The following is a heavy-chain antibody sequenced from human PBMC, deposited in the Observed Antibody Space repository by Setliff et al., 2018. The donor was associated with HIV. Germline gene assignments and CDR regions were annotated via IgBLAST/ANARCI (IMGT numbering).Heavy chain of an antibody. D-gene: IGHD4-17*01. CDR3: ARAGEYGDFDGFDY. Sequence: KPSETLSLTCTVSGGSFTTYHWSWIRQPPGKGLEWIAEINYKGGSNFNPSLRSRVTILVGSSKREVSLKLNSVTAADTAVYYCARAGEYGDFDGFDYWGQGTPVTVSS. CDR1: GGSFTTYH. CDR2: INYKGGS. V-gene: IGHV4-34*01. J-gene: IGHJ4*02.